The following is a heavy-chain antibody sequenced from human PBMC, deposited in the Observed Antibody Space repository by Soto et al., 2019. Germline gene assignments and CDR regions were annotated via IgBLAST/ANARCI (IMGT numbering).Heavy chain of an antibody. J-gene: IGHJ6*02. CDR3: ARDTYYDFWDYYGMDV. Sequence: PSETLSLTCTVSGGSISSGGYYWSWIRQHPGKGLEWIGYIYYSGSTYYNPSLKSRVTISVDTSKNQFSLKLSSVTAADTAVYYCARDTYYDFWDYYGMDVWGQGTTVTVSS. CDR2: IYYSGST. D-gene: IGHD3-3*01. CDR1: GGSISSGGYY. V-gene: IGHV4-31*03.